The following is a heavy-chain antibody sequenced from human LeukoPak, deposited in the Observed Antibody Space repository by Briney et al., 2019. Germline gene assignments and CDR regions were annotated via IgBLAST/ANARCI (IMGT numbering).Heavy chain of an antibody. Sequence: PGGSLRLSCAASGFTFSSYEMNWVRQAPGKGLEWVSYISSSGSTIYYAGSVKGRFTISRDNAKNSLYLQMNSLRAEDTAVYYCARDALGDFTLVYGGRTYYYFDYWGQGTLVTVSS. CDR1: GFTFSSYE. D-gene: IGHD2-2*02. V-gene: IGHV3-48*03. CDR2: ISSSGSTI. J-gene: IGHJ4*02. CDR3: ARDALGDFTLVYGGRTYYYFDY.